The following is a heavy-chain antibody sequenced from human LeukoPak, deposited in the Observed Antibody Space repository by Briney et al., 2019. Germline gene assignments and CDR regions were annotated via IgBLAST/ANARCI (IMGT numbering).Heavy chain of an antibody. Sequence: GGSLRLSCAASGFTFNSYAMTWVRQAPGKGLEWVSAISTSGDSTYYADSVRGRFTISRDNSKNTLYLQMTSLRAEDTAVYYCARKVYHRFDYWGQGTLVTVSS. D-gene: IGHD2-2*01. CDR2: ISTSGDST. J-gene: IGHJ4*02. V-gene: IGHV3-23*01. CDR3: ARKVYHRFDY. CDR1: GFTFNSYA.